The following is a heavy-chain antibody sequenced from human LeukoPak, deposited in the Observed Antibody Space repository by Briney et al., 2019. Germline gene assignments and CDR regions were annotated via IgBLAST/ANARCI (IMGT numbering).Heavy chain of an antibody. CDR1: GYTFTGYY. Sequence: ASVKVSCKASGYTFTGYYMYWVRQAPGQGLEWMGWINPNSGGTNYAQKFQGRVTMTRDTFISTAYMELSRLRSDDTAVYYCARVGYAYDSSGYYYFFDYWGQGTLVTVSS. J-gene: IGHJ4*02. D-gene: IGHD3-22*01. V-gene: IGHV1-2*02. CDR3: ARVGYAYDSSGYYYFFDY. CDR2: INPNSGGT.